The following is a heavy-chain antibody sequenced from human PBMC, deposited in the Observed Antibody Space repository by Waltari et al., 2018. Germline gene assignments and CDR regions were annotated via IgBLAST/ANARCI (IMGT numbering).Heavy chain of an antibody. V-gene: IGHV3-30*03. D-gene: IGHD4-17*01. CDR2: ISYDGSNK. Sequence: VQLVESGGGLVQPGGSLRLSCAASGFTFRRYWLPGVRHAPGKGLVWVAGISYDGSNKYYADSVKGRFTISRDNSKNTLYLQMNSLRAEDTAVYYCARDGGPTVSPNFDYWGQGTLVTVSS. CDR1: GFTFRRYW. CDR3: ARDGGPTVSPNFDY. J-gene: IGHJ4*02.